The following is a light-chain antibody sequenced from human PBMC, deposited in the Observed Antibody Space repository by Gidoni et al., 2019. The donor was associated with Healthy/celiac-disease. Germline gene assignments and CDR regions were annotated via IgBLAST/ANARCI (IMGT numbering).Light chain of an antibody. V-gene: IGKV3-20*01. CDR1: QSVSSSY. CDR2: GAS. J-gene: IGKJ4*01. Sequence: DIVLTHSPGTLSLSPGARATLSCRASQSVSSSYLAWYQQKPGQAPRLLIYGASSRATGIPDRFSGSGSGTDFTLTISRLEPEDFAVYYCQQYGSSPRTFGGGTKVEIK. CDR3: QQYGSSPRT.